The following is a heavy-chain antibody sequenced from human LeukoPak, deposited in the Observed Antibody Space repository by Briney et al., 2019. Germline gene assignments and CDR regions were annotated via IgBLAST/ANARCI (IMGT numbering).Heavy chain of an antibody. CDR3: ANIAAAGTFLGYFQH. J-gene: IGHJ1*01. Sequence: SETLSLTCTVSGGSFSSYYWSWLRQPPGKGLEWIGYIYYSGGTNYNPSLKSRVTISVDTSKNKFSLKLSSVTAADTAVYYCANIAAAGTFLGYFQHWGQGTLVTVSS. CDR1: GGSFSSYY. V-gene: IGHV4-59*12. CDR2: IYYSGGT. D-gene: IGHD6-13*01.